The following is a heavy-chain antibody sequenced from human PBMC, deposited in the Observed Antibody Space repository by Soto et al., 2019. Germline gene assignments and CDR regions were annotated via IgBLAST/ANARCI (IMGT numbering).Heavy chain of an antibody. Sequence: QVQLQQWGAGLLKPSETLSLTCAVYGGSFSGYYWSWIRQPPGKGLEWIGAINHSGSTNYNPSPKSRVTKSIDTSKDQFSLKLSSVTAADTAVYYCARLGQQLVAGGADGWWFDPWGQGTLVTVSS. CDR3: ARLGQQLVAGGADGWWFDP. D-gene: IGHD6-13*01. J-gene: IGHJ5*02. CDR1: GGSFSGYY. CDR2: INHSGST. V-gene: IGHV4-34*01.